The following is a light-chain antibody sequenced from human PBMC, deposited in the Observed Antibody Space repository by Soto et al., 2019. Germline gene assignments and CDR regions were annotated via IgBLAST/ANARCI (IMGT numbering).Light chain of an antibody. Sequence: DIQMTQSPSSLSASVGDRVTITFRASQGISSYLNWYQQKPGKAPKLLIYAASSLQSGVPSRFSGSGSGTDFTLTISSLQPEDFATYYCQQSYSTPSFGQGTRLEI. CDR1: QGISSY. V-gene: IGKV1-39*01. CDR2: AAS. J-gene: IGKJ5*01. CDR3: QQSYSTPS.